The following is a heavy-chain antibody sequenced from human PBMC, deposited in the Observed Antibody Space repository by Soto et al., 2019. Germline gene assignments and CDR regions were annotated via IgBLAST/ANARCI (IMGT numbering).Heavy chain of an antibody. CDR3: ARDIRGYSRAFDY. Sequence: SETLSLTCTVSGDSVSSDNYYWTWIRQPPGKGLEWIGYIYSSGSTNYNPSLKSRVTILLDTSSNQFSLKLTSVTAADTAVYYCARDIRGYSRAFDYWGQGTLVTVSS. CDR2: IYSSGST. CDR1: GDSVSSDNYY. V-gene: IGHV4-61*01. D-gene: IGHD5-18*01. J-gene: IGHJ4*02.